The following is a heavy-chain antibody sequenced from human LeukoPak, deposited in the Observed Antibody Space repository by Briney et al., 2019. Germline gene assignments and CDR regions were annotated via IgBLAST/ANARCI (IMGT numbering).Heavy chain of an antibody. J-gene: IGHJ4*02. CDR3: ARGGGSGSYFDY. CDR1: GGSISSGGYS. Sequence: PSQTLSFTCAVSGGSISSGGYSWSWIRQPPGKGLEWIGYIYHSGSTYYNPSLKSRVTISVDRSKNQFSLKLSSVTAADTAVYYCARGGGSGSYFDYWGQGTLVTVSS. V-gene: IGHV4-30-2*01. CDR2: IYHSGST. D-gene: IGHD3-10*01.